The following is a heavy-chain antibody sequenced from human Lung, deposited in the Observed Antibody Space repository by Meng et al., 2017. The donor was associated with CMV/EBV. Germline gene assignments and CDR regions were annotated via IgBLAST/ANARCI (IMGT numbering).Heavy chain of an antibody. D-gene: IGHD1-26*01. V-gene: IGHV1-46*03. CDR3: AREGGIVGPTHAFDI. J-gene: IGHJ3*02. Sequence: ASVXVSXKASGYTFTSYYMHWVRQAPGQGLEWMGIINPSGGSTIYAQKFQGRVTMTRETSTSTVYMELSSLRSEDTAVYYCAREGGIVGPTHAFDIWGQGTMVTVSS. CDR2: INPSGGST. CDR1: GYTFTSYY.